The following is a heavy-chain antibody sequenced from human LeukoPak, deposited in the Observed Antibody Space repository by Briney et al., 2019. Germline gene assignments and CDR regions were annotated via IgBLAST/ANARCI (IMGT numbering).Heavy chain of an antibody. CDR3: AARSLYGGSVDY. D-gene: IGHD4-23*01. V-gene: IGHV3-23*01. J-gene: IGHJ4*02. Sequence: TGGSLRLSCAASGFTFSSYAMSWVRQAPGKGLEWVSAISGSGGSTYYADSVKGRFTISRDNSKNTLYLQMNSLRAEDTAVYYCAARSLYGGSVDYWGQGTLVTVSS. CDR1: GFTFSSYA. CDR2: ISGSGGST.